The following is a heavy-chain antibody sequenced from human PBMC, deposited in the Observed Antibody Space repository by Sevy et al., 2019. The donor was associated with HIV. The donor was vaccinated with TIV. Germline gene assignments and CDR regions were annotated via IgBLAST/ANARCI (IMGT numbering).Heavy chain of an antibody. CDR2: IYPDDSDI. J-gene: IGHJ4*02. V-gene: IGHV5-51*01. CDR1: GYRFTSYW. D-gene: IGHD3-22*01. Sequence: GESLKISCKGSGYRFTSYWIGWVRQMPGKGLEWMGIIYPDDSDIRYGPSFQGQVTISVDKSISTAYLQWSSLNASDTAMYFCARRAYDTTGYPQYYFDSWGQGTLVTVSS. CDR3: ARRAYDTTGYPQYYFDS.